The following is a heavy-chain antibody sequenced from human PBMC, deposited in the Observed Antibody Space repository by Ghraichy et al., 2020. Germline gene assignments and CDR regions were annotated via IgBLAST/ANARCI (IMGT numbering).Heavy chain of an antibody. CDR2: IYTSGST. D-gene: IGHD3-3*01. Sequence: SETLSLTCTVSGGSISSYYWSWIRQPAGKGLEWIGRIYTSGSTNYNPSLKSRVTMSVDTSKNQFSLKLSSVTAADTAVYYCARDRTYYDFWSGYSIDYYYGMDVWGQGTTVTVSS. J-gene: IGHJ6*02. CDR1: GGSISSYY. V-gene: IGHV4-4*07. CDR3: ARDRTYYDFWSGYSIDYYYGMDV.